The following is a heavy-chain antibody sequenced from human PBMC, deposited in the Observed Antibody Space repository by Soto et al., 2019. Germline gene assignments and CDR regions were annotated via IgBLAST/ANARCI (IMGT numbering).Heavy chain of an antibody. D-gene: IGHD3-9*01. Sequence: GGSLRLSCAASGFTFSSYAMSWVRQAPGKGLEWVSAISGSGGSTYYADAVKGRFTISRDNSKNTLYLQMNSLRAEDTAVYYCAKEIGTYYDILTGYPYYFDYWGQGTLVTVSS. CDR3: AKEIGTYYDILTGYPYYFDY. V-gene: IGHV3-23*01. CDR1: GFTFSSYA. J-gene: IGHJ4*02. CDR2: ISGSGGST.